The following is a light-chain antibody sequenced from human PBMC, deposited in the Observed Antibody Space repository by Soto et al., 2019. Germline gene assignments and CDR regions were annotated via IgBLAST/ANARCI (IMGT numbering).Light chain of an antibody. CDR1: SSDVGGYNY. CDR2: DVS. CDR3: SSYTGSSRRG. J-gene: IGLJ1*01. Sequence: QSALTQPASVSGSPGQSITISCTGTSSDVGGYNYVSWYQQHPGKAPKLMIYDVSNRPSGVSNRFSGSKSGNTASLAISGFQVEDEADYSCSSYTGSSRRGFGTGTKVTVL. V-gene: IGLV2-14*01.